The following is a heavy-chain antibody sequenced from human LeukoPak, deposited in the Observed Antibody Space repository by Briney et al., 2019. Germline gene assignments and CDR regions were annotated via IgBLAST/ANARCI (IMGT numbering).Heavy chain of an antibody. Sequence: SETLSLTCTVSGGSISSGGYYWSWIRQPVGKGLEWFGRIYTNGTVNYNPSLKSRVTMSRETSKNQFSLKLTSVTAADTAVYYCARLLGSSGYAGDWYFDLWGRGILVTVSS. D-gene: IGHD3-22*01. CDR1: GGSISSGGYY. J-gene: IGHJ2*01. CDR2: IYTNGTV. V-gene: IGHV4-61*02. CDR3: ARLLGSSGYAGDWYFDL.